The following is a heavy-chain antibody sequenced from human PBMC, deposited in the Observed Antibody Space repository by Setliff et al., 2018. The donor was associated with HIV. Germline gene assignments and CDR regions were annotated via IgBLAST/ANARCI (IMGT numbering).Heavy chain of an antibody. V-gene: IGHV1-69*13. CDR1: GGPFTSA. CDR2: IIPIFGTA. D-gene: IGHD3-10*01. J-gene: IGHJ6*03. Sequence: AASVKVSCKASGGPFTSAFNWVRQVPGQGLEWMGGIIPIFGTANYAQNFGGRVTITADQSTSTSYLQLNSRRVEDTAIYYCASDSPTARFEELEDHYYYFMDVWGKGTTVTVSS. CDR3: ASDSPTARFEELEDHYYYFMDV.